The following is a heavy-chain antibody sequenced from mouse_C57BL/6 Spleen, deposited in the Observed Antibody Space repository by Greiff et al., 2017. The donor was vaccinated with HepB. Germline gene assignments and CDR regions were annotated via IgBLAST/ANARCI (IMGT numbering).Heavy chain of an antibody. CDR2: MYPSDSET. J-gene: IGHJ4*01. Sequence: QVQLQQPGAELVRPGSSVKLSCKASGYTFTSYWMDWVKQRPGQGLEWIGNMYPSDSETHYNQKFKDKDTLTVDKSSSTAYMQLSSLTSEDSAVYYCARGSYSNSYAMDYWGQGTSVTVSS. CDR3: ARGSYSNSYAMDY. D-gene: IGHD2-5*01. V-gene: IGHV1-61*01. CDR1: GYTFTSYW.